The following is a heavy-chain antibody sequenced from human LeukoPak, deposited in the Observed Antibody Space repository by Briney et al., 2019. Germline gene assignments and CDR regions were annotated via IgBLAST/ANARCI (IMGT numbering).Heavy chain of an antibody. CDR1: GFPFDNYA. CDR3: AKHVGEFPDY. CDR2: ISGRSRTT. J-gene: IGHJ4*02. V-gene: IGHV3-23*01. D-gene: IGHD3-10*01. Sequence: GGSLRLSCTASGFPFDNYAMSWVRQAPGKGLEWVSAISGRSRTTSYADSVKGRFTISRDNSKNTLYLQMNSLRAEDTAVYYCAKHVGEFPDYWGQGTLVTVSS.